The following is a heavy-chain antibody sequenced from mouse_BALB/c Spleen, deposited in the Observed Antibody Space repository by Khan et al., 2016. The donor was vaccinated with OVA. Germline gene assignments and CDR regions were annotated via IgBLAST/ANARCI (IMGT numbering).Heavy chain of an antibody. CDR3: ARDAMDY. CDR1: GYSFTGYF. CDR2: VNPNTGGT. J-gene: IGHJ4*01. V-gene: IGHV1-20*01. Sequence: VQLQQSGPDLVKPGASVKISCKASGYSFTGYFMYWVKQSHGKSLEWIGRVNPNTGGTTYNQKFKDKAILTVDKSSTTAYMELRSLTSEGSAFYYCARDAMDYWGQGTSVTVSS.